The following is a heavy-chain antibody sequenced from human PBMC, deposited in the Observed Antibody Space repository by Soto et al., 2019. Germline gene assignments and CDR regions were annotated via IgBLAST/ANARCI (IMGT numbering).Heavy chain of an antibody. V-gene: IGHV1-18*01. D-gene: IGHD2-2*01. CDR2: INAYNDNT. CDR1: GYTFTGYG. J-gene: IGHJ4*02. CDR3: PRSIGCPYADVDY. Sequence: QVQLVQSGAEVKRPGASVKVSCKASGYTFTGYGISWVRQAPGQGLEWMGRINAYNDNTDYAQKFQGRVTLTTDTSTSTAYMELRSLRSDGTAVYYCPRSIGCPYADVDYWGQGTRVTVSS.